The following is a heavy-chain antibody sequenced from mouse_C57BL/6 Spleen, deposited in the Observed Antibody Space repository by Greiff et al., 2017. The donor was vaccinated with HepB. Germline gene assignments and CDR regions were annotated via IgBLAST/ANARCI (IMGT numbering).Heavy chain of an antibody. CDR3: ARGGDNDYFDY. V-gene: IGHV5-4*01. Sequence: EVQVVESGGGLVKPGGSLKLSCAASGFTFSSYAMSWVRQTPEKRLEWVATISDGGSYTYYPDNVKGRFTISRDNAKNNLYLQMSHLKSEDTAMYYCARGGDNDYFDYWGQGTTLTVSS. J-gene: IGHJ2*01. CDR1: GFTFSSYA. CDR2: ISDGGSYT. D-gene: IGHD3-3*01.